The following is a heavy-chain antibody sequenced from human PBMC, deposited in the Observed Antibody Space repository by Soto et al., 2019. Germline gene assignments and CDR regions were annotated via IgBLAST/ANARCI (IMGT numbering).Heavy chain of an antibody. J-gene: IGHJ4*02. CDR2: ISAHNGNT. CDR3: ARGRYGDY. V-gene: IGHV1-18*01. CDR1: GYGFTTYG. D-gene: IGHD1-1*01. Sequence: QIHLVQSGAEVKKPGASVKVSCKGSGYGFTTYGITWVRQAPGQGLEWMAWISAHNGNTNYAQKHQGSVTVTRDTSTSTAYMELRRLRSDDTAGYYCARGRYGDYWGQGALVTVSA.